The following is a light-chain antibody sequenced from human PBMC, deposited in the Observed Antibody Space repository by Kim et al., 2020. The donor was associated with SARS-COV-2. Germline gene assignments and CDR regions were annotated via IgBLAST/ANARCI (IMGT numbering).Light chain of an antibody. J-gene: IGLJ3*02. CDR1: SSNIGNNA. CDR3: AAWDDRLNGPE. CDR2: NDD. Sequence: QSVLTQPPSVSEAPRQRVTISCSGSSSNIGNNAVNWYQQLPGKAPKLLIYNDDLLPSGVSDRFSGSKSGTSASLAISGLQSEDEADYYCAAWDDRLNGPEFSGGTQLTVL. V-gene: IGLV1-36*01.